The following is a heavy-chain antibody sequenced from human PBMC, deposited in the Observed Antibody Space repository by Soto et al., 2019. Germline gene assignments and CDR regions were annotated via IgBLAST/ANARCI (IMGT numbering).Heavy chain of an antibody. D-gene: IGHD2-15*01. CDR2: ISTYNGDT. CDR3: ARAGAAPYYYYGMDV. V-gene: IGHV1-18*01. J-gene: IGHJ6*02. Sequence: ASVKVSCKASGYTFSTSGMSCLRQAPGQGLEWMGWISTYNGDTNDAPKFQDRVTMTSDTSTSTVYMELRSLRSDDTAVYYCARAGAAPYYYYGMDVWGQGTRVTVS. CDR1: GYTFSTSG.